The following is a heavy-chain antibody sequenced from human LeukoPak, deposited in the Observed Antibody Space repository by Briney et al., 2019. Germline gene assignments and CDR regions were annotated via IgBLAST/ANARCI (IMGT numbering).Heavy chain of an antibody. Sequence: GGSLRLSCAASGFDFGNYAMHWVRHAPGKGLQWVSGINWSSKMVAYAASVKGRFTISRDNAKNSLYLQMSSLTSEDTAFYFCAKGSLEMATVDFELWGQGTLVTVSS. CDR1: GFDFGNYA. CDR3: AKGSLEMATVDFEL. D-gene: IGHD5-24*01. V-gene: IGHV3-9*01. CDR2: INWSSKMV. J-gene: IGHJ4*02.